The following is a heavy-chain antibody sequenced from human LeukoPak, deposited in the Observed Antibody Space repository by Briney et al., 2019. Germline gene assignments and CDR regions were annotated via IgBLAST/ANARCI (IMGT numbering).Heavy chain of an antibody. J-gene: IGHJ6*03. V-gene: IGHV4-59*12. CDR1: GASISNYY. CDR3: ARGRYYYDSSGYRPLYRYYYYMDV. Sequence: SETLSLTCTVSGASISNYYWSWIRQPPGKGLEWIGYIYHSGSTKYNPSLKSRVTISADTSKNRFSLKLSSVTAADTAVYYCARGRYYYDSSGYRPLYRYYYYMDVWGKGTTVTVSS. D-gene: IGHD3-22*01. CDR2: IYHSGST.